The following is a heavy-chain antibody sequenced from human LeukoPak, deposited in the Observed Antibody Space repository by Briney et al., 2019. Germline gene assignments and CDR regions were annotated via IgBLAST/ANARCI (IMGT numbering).Heavy chain of an antibody. CDR1: AFSLNAYN. D-gene: IGHD6-13*01. J-gene: IGHJ4*02. Sequence: GGSLRLSCAASAFSLNAYNMNWVRQAPGKGLEWVSSISSSSSYIYYADSVKGRFTISRDNAKNSLYLQMNSLRAEDTAVYYCARDLDSSSWGLGYWGQGTLVTVSS. CDR3: ARDLDSSSWGLGY. V-gene: IGHV3-21*01. CDR2: ISSSSSYI.